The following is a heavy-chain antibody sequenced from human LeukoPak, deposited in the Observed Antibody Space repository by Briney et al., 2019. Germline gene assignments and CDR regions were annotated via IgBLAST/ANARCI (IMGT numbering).Heavy chain of an antibody. CDR3: ARDHNYAFDN. D-gene: IGHD4-11*01. Sequence: GGSLRLPCAASGFTFSYYSMNWVRQAPGKGLEWISYIGISSGNTKYSDSVKGRFTILGDSAKNSLYLQMNSLRVEDTAVYYCARDHNYAFDNWGQGTLVTVSS. CDR2: IGISSGNT. V-gene: IGHV3-48*04. CDR1: GFTFSYYS. J-gene: IGHJ4*02.